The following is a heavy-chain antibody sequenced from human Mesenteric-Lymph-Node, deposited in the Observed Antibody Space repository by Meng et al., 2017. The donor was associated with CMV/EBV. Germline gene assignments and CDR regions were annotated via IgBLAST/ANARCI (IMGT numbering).Heavy chain of an antibody. CDR2: ISSSGSTI. CDR1: GFTFNTSP. CDR3: ARQGKEYYDFWSGYYAEYYYYGMDV. J-gene: IGHJ6*02. V-gene: IGHV3-48*03. D-gene: IGHD3-3*01. Sequence: LSLTCAASGFTFNTSPMNWVRQPPGKGLEWVSYISSSGSTIYYADSVKGRFTISRDNAKNSLYLQMNSLRAEDTAVYYCARQGKEYYDFWSGYYAEYYYYGMDVWGQGTTVTVSS.